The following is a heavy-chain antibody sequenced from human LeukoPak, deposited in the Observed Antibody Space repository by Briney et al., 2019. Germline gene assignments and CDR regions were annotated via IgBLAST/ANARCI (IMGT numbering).Heavy chain of an antibody. V-gene: IGHV4-59*01. J-gene: IGHJ6*03. D-gene: IGHD3-3*01. Sequence: SETLSLTCTVSGGSISSYYWSWLRQPPGKGLEWIGYIYYSGSTNYNPSLTSRVTISVDTSKNQFSLKLSSVTAADTAVYYCARVKLRFSTRNYYYMDVWGKGTTVTVSS. CDR2: IYYSGST. CDR1: GGSISSYY. CDR3: ARVKLRFSTRNYYYMDV.